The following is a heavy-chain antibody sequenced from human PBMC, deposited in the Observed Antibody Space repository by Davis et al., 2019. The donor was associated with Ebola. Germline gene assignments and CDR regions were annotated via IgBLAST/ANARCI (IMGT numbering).Heavy chain of an antibody. CDR2: IYYIGST. CDR3: ARGGSWYCFDC. V-gene: IGHV4-59*01. J-gene: IGHJ4*02. CDR1: GGSISSYY. Sequence: SETLSLTCTVSGGSISSYYWSWIRQPPGKGLEWIGYIYYIGSTNYNPSLKSRVTISVDTSKNQFSLRLTSVTAADTAVYYCARGGSWYCFDCWGQGTLVTVSS. D-gene: IGHD1-26*01.